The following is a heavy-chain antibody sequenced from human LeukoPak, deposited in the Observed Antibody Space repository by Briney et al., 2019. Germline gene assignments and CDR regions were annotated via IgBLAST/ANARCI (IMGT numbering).Heavy chain of an antibody. D-gene: IGHD2-2*01. CDR3: TTAPAQSDY. Sequence: GGSLRLSCAASGFTFSNAGMSWVRQAPGKGLEWVGRIKSKTGSGTTDYAAPVQGIFTISRDDSKNTLYLQMNSLKTEVTAVYYCTTAPAQSDYWGQGTLVTVSS. CDR1: GFTFSNAG. J-gene: IGHJ4*02. CDR2: IKSKTGSGTT. V-gene: IGHV3-15*01.